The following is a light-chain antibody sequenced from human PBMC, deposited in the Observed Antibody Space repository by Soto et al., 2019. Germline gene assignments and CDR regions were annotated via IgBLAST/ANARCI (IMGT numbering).Light chain of an antibody. V-gene: IGKV3-11*01. CDR2: DAS. Sequence: EIVMTQSPATLSVSPGERATLSCRASQSVSSNLAWYQQKPGQAPRLLIYDASNRATGIPARFSGGGSGTDFTLTISSLEPEDFAVYYCQHRSNWPLTFGGGTKVDIK. J-gene: IGKJ4*01. CDR3: QHRSNWPLT. CDR1: QSVSSN.